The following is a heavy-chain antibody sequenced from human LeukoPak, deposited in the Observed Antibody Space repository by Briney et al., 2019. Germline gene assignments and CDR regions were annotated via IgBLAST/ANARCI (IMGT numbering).Heavy chain of an antibody. CDR1: GGSFSGYY. V-gene: IGHV4-34*01. D-gene: IGHD6-6*01. Sequence: SETLSLTCAVYGGSFSGYYWSWIRQPPGKGLEWIGEINHSGSTNYNPSLKSRVTISVDTSKNQFSLKLSSVTAADTAVYYCARGGHGYSNSDDYFDYWGQGTLVTVSS. CDR3: ARGGHGYSNSDDYFDY. CDR2: INHSGST. J-gene: IGHJ4*02.